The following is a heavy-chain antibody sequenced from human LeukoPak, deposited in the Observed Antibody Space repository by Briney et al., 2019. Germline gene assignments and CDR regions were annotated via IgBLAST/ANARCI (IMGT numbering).Heavy chain of an antibody. D-gene: IGHD3-16*02. V-gene: IGHV3-66*01. Sequence: GGSLRLSCAASGFTVSSNYMSWVCQAPGKGLECVSVIYSGGSTYSADSVRGRFTISRDNSKNTLYLQMNSLRAEDTAVYYCARALGELSSAPHFDYWGQGTLVTVSS. CDR1: GFTVSSNY. CDR2: IYSGGST. J-gene: IGHJ4*02. CDR3: ARALGELSSAPHFDY.